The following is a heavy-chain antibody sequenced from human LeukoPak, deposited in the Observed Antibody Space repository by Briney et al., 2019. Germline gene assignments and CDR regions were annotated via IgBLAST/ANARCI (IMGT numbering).Heavy chain of an antibody. CDR3: ARDSSSFASRYYFDY. CDR2: IYTSGST. D-gene: IGHD6-13*01. V-gene: IGHV4-61*02. CDR1: GGSISSGRYY. Sequence: SETLSLTCTVSGGSISSGRYYWSWIRQPNGKGLEWIGRIYTSGSTNYNPSLKGRVTISVDTSKYQFSLKLSSVIDSDTAVYYCARDSSSFASRYYFDYWGQGTLVTVSS. J-gene: IGHJ4*02.